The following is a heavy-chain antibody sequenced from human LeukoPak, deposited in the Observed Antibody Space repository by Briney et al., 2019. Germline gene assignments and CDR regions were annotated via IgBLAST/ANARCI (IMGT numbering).Heavy chain of an antibody. D-gene: IGHD1-7*01. V-gene: IGHV3-73*01. CDR3: TRAVTGITGTTDY. J-gene: IGHJ4*02. CDR1: GFTFSGSA. CDR2: IRSKANSYAT. Sequence: PGGSLRLSCAASGFTFSGSAMHWVRQASGKGLEWVGRIRSKANSYATAYAASVKGRFTISRDDSKNTAYLQMNSLKTEDTAVYYCTRAVTGITGTTDYWGQGTLVTVSS.